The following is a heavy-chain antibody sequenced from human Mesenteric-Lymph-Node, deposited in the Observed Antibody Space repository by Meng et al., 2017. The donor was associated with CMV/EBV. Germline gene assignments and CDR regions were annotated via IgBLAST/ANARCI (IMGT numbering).Heavy chain of an antibody. CDR2: IYDIGTT. J-gene: IGHJ4*02. CDR1: GFTFSSKV. CDR3: AKDTRSGSYYRYLDY. Sequence: GGSLRLSCAASGFTFSSKVMNWVRQAPGKGLEWVSVIYDIGTTYYADSVKGRFTISRDNSKNMLYLQMNSLRADDTAVYYCAKDTRSGSYYRYLDYWGQGTLVTVSS. V-gene: IGHV3-53*01. D-gene: IGHD1-26*01.